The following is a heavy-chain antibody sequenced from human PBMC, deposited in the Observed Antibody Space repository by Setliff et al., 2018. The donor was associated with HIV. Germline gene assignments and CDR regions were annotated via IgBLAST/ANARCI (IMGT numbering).Heavy chain of an antibody. D-gene: IGHD3-10*01. CDR3: ARDRGEKGYFDS. V-gene: IGHV4-30-2*01. Sequence: LSLTCAISGASISSGDYSWSWIRQPPGRDLEWIGYFYHSGNTYYSPSLHSRVTLSVDKSKNEFYLSLASVTAADTAVYYCARDRGEKGYFDSWGHGALVTVSS. J-gene: IGHJ4*01. CDR1: GASISSGDYS. CDR2: FYHSGNT.